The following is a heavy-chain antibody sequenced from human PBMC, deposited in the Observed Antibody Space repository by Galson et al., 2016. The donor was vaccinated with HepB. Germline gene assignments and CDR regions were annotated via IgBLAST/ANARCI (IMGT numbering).Heavy chain of an antibody. CDR1: GYIFTNYY. D-gene: IGHD4-17*01. Sequence: SVKVSCKASGYIFTNYYMHWVRQAPGQGLEWMGIISPRGGSTTYAQKFQGRVTMTRDTSTNTVYMELSSLRSEDTAVYYCARNGDDDAFDIWGQGTMVIVSS. V-gene: IGHV1-46*01. CDR2: ISPRGGST. CDR3: ARNGDDDAFDI. J-gene: IGHJ3*02.